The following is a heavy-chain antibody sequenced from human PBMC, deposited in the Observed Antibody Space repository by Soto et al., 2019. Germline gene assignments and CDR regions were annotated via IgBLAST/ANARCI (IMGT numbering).Heavy chain of an antibody. V-gene: IGHV3-30*18. CDR1: GFTFSSYG. CDR3: AKDRGSTTVTVDY. Sequence: GGSLRLSCAASGFTFSSYGMHWVRQAPGKGLEWVAVISYDGSNKYYADSVKGRFTISRDNSKNTLYLQMNSLRAEDTAVYYCAKDRGSTTVTVDYWGQGTLVTVSS. J-gene: IGHJ4*02. D-gene: IGHD4-17*01. CDR2: ISYDGSNK.